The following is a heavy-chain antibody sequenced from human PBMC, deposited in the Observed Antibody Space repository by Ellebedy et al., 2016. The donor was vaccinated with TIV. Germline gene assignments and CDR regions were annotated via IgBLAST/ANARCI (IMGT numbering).Heavy chain of an antibody. CDR1: GFTFSSYW. D-gene: IGHD5-24*01. CDR3: ARVYSTTIED. V-gene: IGHV3-74*01. Sequence: GESLKISCGASGFTFSSYWMHWVRQAPGKGLVWVSRINSDGTSTSYADSVKGRFTISRDNAKNTLYLEMNSLRAEDTAVYYCARVYSTTIEDWGQGTLVTVSS. J-gene: IGHJ4*02. CDR2: INSDGTST.